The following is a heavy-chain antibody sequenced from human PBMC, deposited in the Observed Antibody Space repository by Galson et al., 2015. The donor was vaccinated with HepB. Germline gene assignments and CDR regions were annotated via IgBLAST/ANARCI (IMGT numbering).Heavy chain of an antibody. D-gene: IGHD2-2*01. J-gene: IGHJ4*02. CDR3: AKLGYCSSTSCHPEPFDY. Sequence: SLRLSCAASGFIFSSYYMHWVRQAPGKGLEWVALISYDGSYKYYADSVKGRFTISRENSKNTLYLQMNSLRAEDTAVYYCAKLGYCSSTSCHPEPFDYWGQGTLVTVSS. V-gene: IGHV3-30*18. CDR1: GFIFSSYY. CDR2: ISYDGSYK.